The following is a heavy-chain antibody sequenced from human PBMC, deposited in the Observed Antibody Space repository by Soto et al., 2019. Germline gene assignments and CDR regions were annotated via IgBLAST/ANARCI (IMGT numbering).Heavy chain of an antibody. D-gene: IGHD2-15*01. Sequence: EVQLVESGGGLVQPGGSLRLSCAASGFTFSNYWMSWVRQAPGKGLEWVALIKKDGSEKYYADSVRGRFTISRDNAKNSVFLQMSSLRAEDTAIYYCARDTVVHATRESFDIWGQGTVVSVS. CDR3: ARDTVVHATRESFDI. V-gene: IGHV3-7*01. CDR2: IKKDGSEK. J-gene: IGHJ3*02. CDR1: GFTFSNYW.